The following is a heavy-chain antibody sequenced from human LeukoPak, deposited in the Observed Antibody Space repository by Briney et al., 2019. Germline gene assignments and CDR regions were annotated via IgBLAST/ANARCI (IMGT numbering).Heavy chain of an antibody. CDR2: IYYSGST. CDR1: GGSISSSGYY. J-gene: IGHJ6*02. V-gene: IGHV4-39*01. Sequence: PSETLSLTCTVSGGSISSSGYYWGWIRQPPGKGLEWIGSIYYSGSTYYNPSLKSRVTISVDTSKNQFSLKLSSVTAADTAVYYCARQGAAPPYFMDVWGQGTTVTVSS. CDR3: ARQGAAPPYFMDV. D-gene: IGHD6-6*01.